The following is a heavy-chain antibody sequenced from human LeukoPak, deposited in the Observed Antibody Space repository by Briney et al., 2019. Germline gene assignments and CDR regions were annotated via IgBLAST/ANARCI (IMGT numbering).Heavy chain of an antibody. CDR1: GFTFSSCI. CDR2: ISSSSSYI. V-gene: IGHV3-21*01. CDR3: ARQSITMTQYYFDY. J-gene: IGHJ4*02. D-gene: IGHD3-22*01. Sequence: SGGSLRLSCAASGFTFSSCIMNWVRQAPGKGLEWVSSISSSSSYIYYADSVKGRFTISRDNAKNSLYLQMNSLRAEDTAVYYCARQSITMTQYYFDYWGQGTLVTVSS.